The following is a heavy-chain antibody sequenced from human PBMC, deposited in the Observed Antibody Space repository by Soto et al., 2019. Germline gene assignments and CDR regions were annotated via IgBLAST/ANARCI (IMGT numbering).Heavy chain of an antibody. CDR3: AKGRGGSGSLTPRVDF. J-gene: IGHJ4*02. D-gene: IGHD3-10*01. Sequence: EVQLLESGGGLVQPGGSLRLSCAASGFTFNNYAMTWVRQAPGKGLEWVSAIGGGGDTTSYADSVKGRFTVSRDGSKNTLYLQMSSLRAEDMALYYCAKGRGGSGSLTPRVDFWGQGTLVTVSS. V-gene: IGHV3-23*01. CDR1: GFTFNNYA. CDR2: IGGGGDTT.